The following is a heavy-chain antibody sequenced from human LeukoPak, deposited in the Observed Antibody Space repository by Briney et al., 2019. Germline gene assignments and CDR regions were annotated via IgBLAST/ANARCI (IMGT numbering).Heavy chain of an antibody. CDR1: GGSISSYY. D-gene: IGHD6-25*01. Sequence: SETLSLTCTVSGGSISSYYWSWIRQPPGKGLEWIGYIYYSGSTNYNPSLKSRVTISVDTSKNQFSLKLSSVTAADTAVYHCARGSEADWFDPWGQGTLVTVSS. CDR2: IYYSGST. V-gene: IGHV4-59*01. J-gene: IGHJ5*02. CDR3: ARGSEADWFDP.